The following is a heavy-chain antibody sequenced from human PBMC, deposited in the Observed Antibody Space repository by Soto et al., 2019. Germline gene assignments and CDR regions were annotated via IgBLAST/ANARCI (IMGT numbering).Heavy chain of an antibody. CDR1: GYFVKNGDY. D-gene: IGHD3-22*01. CDR2: TYQSGAT. V-gene: IGHV4-38-2*02. CDR3: ARDGGRYGYYYDNSGYISFDP. Sequence: WETLSLTFKVSGYFVKNGDYWGWIRQPPGEGLGWIGSTYQSGATHRNPSLKSRFTMSIDTSKNQFSLALSSATAADTAVYYCARDGGRYGYYYDNSGYISFDPWGQGTMVTVSS. J-gene: IGHJ5*02.